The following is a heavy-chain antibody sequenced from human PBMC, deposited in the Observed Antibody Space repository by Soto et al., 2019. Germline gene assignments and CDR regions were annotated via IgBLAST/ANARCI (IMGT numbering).Heavy chain of an antibody. CDR3: AREYPAWPLDYGLDV. V-gene: IGHV3-21*01. J-gene: IGHJ6*01. Sequence: GGSLRLSCVGSGFTFSTYSINWVRQAPGKGLEWVSSISSRSDIYYADSVKGRFTISRDNAKNSVSLQMNSLRAEDTAVYYCAREYPAWPLDYGLDVWGQGTTVTVSS. CDR1: GFTFSTYS. CDR2: ISSRSDI.